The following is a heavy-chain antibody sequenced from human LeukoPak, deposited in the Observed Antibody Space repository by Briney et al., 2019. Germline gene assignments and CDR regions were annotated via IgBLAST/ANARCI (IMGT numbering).Heavy chain of an antibody. Sequence: SETLSLTYTLSGASISSSCSSCIRQPPGKGLEWIGYIYYSGSTNYNPSLKSRVTISVDTSKNQVSLKLSSVTAADTAVYNCAGHTGYGGESWGQGTLVTVSS. CDR3: AGHTGYGGES. V-gene: IGHV4-59*08. CDR1: GASISSSC. CDR2: IYYSGST. J-gene: IGHJ5*02. D-gene: IGHD2-21*01.